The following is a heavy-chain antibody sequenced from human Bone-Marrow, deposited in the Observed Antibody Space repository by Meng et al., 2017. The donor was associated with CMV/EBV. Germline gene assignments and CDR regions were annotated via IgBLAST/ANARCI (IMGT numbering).Heavy chain of an antibody. J-gene: IGHJ6*02. CDR1: GFTVTSNY. CDR2: IYSGGST. Sequence: GESLKISCASSGFTVTSNYMSWVRQAPGKGLEWVSVIYSGGSTYYADSVKDRFTISRDDSKNTLYLQMNSLRVEDTAVYYCARDAISGSHGYYGLDVWGQGTTVTVSS. CDR3: ARDAISGSHGYYGLDV. D-gene: IGHD1-26*01. V-gene: IGHV3-53*01.